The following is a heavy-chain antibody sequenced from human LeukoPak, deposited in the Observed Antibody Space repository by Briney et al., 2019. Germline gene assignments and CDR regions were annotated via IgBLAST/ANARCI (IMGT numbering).Heavy chain of an antibody. J-gene: IGHJ4*02. D-gene: IGHD5-12*01. CDR2: ISADNHNT. CDR1: GYIFANYG. V-gene: IGHV1-18*04. CDR3: ARDRRGYSAYDGEGFDY. Sequence: ASVKVSCKASGYIFANYGFSWVRQAPGQGLEWMGWISADNHNTKYAQTFQDRVTMTDDRSTSTVYMELRSLRSDDTAVYYCARDRRGYSAYDGEGFDYWGQGTLVTVSS.